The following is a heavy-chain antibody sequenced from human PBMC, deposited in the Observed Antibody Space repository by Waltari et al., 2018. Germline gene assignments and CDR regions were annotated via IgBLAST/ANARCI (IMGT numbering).Heavy chain of an antibody. D-gene: IGHD4-4*01. CDR1: GFTFSSYW. V-gene: IGHV3-7*01. CDR3: ARDQDYSNGGFYYYYGMDV. J-gene: IGHJ6*02. CDR2: IKQDGSEK. Sequence: RLSCAASGFTFSSYWMSWVRQAPGKGLEWVANIKQDGSEKYYVDSVKGRFTISRDNAKNSLYLQMNSLRAEDTAVYYCARDQDYSNGGFYYYYGMDVWGQGTTVTVSS.